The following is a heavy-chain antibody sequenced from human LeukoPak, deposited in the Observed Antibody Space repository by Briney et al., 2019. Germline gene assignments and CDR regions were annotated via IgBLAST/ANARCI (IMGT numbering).Heavy chain of an antibody. Sequence: SETLSLTCTVSGASISSGGYYWSWLRQHPGKGLEWIGYIYYSGSIYYNPSLKSRVTISVDTSKNQFSLKLSSVTAADTAVYYCARVVAGYKYYYGVDVWGQGTTVTVSS. CDR2: IYYSGSI. CDR1: GASISSGGYY. J-gene: IGHJ6*02. V-gene: IGHV4-31*03. D-gene: IGHD6-19*01. CDR3: ARVVAGYKYYYGVDV.